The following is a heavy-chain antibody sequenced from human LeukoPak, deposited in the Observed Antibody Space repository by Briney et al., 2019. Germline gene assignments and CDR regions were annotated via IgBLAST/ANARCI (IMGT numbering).Heavy chain of an antibody. V-gene: IGHV1-3*03. J-gene: IGHJ6*03. Sequence: ASVKVSCKASGYTFTSYTIHWVRQAPGQRLEWMGWINTGNGNTKYSQEFQDRVTITRDTSASTAYMELSSLRSEDMAVYYCARARYETRIWPKSRYDYYHYMDVWGKGTTVTVSS. CDR1: GYTFTSYT. D-gene: IGHD3-3*01. CDR2: INTGNGNT. CDR3: ARARYETRIWPKSRYDYYHYMDV.